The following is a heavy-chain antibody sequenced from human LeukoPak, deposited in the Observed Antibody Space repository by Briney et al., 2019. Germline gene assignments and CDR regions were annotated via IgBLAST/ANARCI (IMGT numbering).Heavy chain of an antibody. CDR3: ARVRGSGFCSGSSCAKDPGYYYYKDV. CDR2: INPSGSTI. CDR1: GFTFSGYY. V-gene: IGHV3-11*01. J-gene: IGHJ6*03. D-gene: IGHD2-2*01. Sequence: EGSLRLSCEGSGFTFSGYYMSWIRQAPGKGLEWVSYINPSGSTIYYADSVKGRFTISRDNAKKSLDLQMCSLRAEDTAVYYCARVRGSGFCSGSSCAKDPGYYYYKDVWGKGTTVTVSS.